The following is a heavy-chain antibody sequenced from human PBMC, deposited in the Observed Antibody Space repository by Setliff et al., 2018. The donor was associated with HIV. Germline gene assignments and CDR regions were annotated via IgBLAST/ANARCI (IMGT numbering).Heavy chain of an antibody. D-gene: IGHD2-8*02. CDR1: GFTFGDYT. Sequence: GSLRLSCTVSGFTFGDYTMSWVRQAPGKGLEWVGFIRSKTYGGKTEYAASVKGRFTISRDDSKSIAYLQMNSLKTEGTAVYYCTSAFADYAYWYFDYWGQGTLVTVSS. CDR3: TSAFADYAYWYFDY. CDR2: IRSKTYGGKT. V-gene: IGHV3-49*04. J-gene: IGHJ4*02.